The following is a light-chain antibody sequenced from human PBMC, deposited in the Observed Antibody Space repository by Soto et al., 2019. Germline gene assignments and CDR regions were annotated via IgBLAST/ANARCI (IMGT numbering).Light chain of an antibody. Sequence: QSALTQPPSASGSPGQSVTISCTGTSSDIGAYDFVSWYQQHPGKAPKLVIYQVSERPSGVPDRFSGSKSGNTASLTVSGLQAEDEADYYCSSYTGSKLVFGGGTKVTVL. J-gene: IGLJ2*01. CDR2: QVS. CDR1: SSDIGAYDF. V-gene: IGLV2-8*01. CDR3: SSYTGSKLV.